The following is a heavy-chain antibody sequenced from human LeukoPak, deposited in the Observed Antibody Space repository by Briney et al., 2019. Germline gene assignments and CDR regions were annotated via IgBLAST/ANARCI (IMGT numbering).Heavy chain of an antibody. J-gene: IGHJ3*02. CDR1: GFTFDDYT. Sequence: GGSLRLSCAASGFTFDDYTMHWVRQAPGKGLEWVSGISWNSGSIGYADSVKGRFTISRDNAKNSLYLQMNSLRAEDTALYYCAKGSHSNWNDGLNAFDIWGQGTMVTVSS. CDR3: AKGSHSNWNDGLNAFDI. D-gene: IGHD1-20*01. CDR2: ISWNSGSI. V-gene: IGHV3-9*01.